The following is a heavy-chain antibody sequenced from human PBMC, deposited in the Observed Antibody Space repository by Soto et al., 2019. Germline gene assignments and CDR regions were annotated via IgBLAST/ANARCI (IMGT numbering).Heavy chain of an antibody. V-gene: IGHV4-59*01. D-gene: IGHD2-15*01. J-gene: IGHJ3*02. CDR2: IFYSGSI. Sequence: PSXTLSLTCSVSGGSIKSYYWSWIRQPPVRGLEWIGYIFYSGSIKYNPSLKSRVTISLDTSKNQFSLKLTSVTSADTAVYYCARVGGAPLGAFDIWGQGTAVTVSS. CDR3: ARVGGAPLGAFDI. CDR1: GGSIKSYY.